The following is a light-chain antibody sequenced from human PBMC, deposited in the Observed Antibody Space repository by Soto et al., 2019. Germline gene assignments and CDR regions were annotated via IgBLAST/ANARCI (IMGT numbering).Light chain of an antibody. Sequence: DIQMTQSPSSLSASVGDKVTIPYRERQSISNNLNWYHKIPGKRPQLLIFSASTLQSGVPSRFSGGGSGTDFTLTINSLQPEDFATYYCQQTYSSSTFGPGTKVDIK. J-gene: IGKJ3*01. CDR1: QSISNN. CDR2: SAS. V-gene: IGKV1-39*01. CDR3: QQTYSSST.